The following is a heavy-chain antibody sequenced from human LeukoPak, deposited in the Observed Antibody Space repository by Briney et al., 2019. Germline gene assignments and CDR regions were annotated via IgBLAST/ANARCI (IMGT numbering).Heavy chain of an antibody. J-gene: IGHJ4*02. CDR1: GFTFSSYG. D-gene: IGHD4-17*01. CDR2: ISYDGSNK. Sequence: GSLRLSCAASGFTFSSYGMHWVRQAPGKGLEWVAVISYDGSNKYYADSVKGRFTISRDNSKNTLYLQMNSLRAEDTAVYYCACLATTVTLFDYWGQGTLVTVSS. V-gene: IGHV3-30*03. CDR3: ACLATTVTLFDY.